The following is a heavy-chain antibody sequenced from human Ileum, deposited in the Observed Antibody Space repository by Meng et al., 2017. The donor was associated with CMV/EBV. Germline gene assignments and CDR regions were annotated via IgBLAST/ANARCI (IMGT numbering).Heavy chain of an antibody. CDR3: ARGTAYYYDSSGYYYYFDY. Sequence: FSGYYWSWLRQPPGKGLEWIGEINHSGSTNYNPSLKSRVTISVDTSKNQFSLKLSSVTAADTAVYYCARGTAYYYDSSGYYYYFDYWGQRTLVTVSS. V-gene: IGHV4-34*01. D-gene: IGHD3-22*01. CDR1: FSGYY. CDR2: INHSGST. J-gene: IGHJ4*02.